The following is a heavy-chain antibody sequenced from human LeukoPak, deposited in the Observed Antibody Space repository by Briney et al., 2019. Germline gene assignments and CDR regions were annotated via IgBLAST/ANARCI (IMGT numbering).Heavy chain of an antibody. CDR3: ARAGSPAAISHYYYYGMDV. V-gene: IGHV1-69*01. CDR1: GGTFSSYA. CDR2: IIPIFGTA. Sequence: SVKVSCKASGGTFSSYAISWVRQAPGQGLEWMGGIIPIFGTANYAQKFQGRVTITADESTSTAYMELSGLRSEDTAVYYCARAGSPAAISHYYYYGMDVWGKGTTVTVSS. J-gene: IGHJ6*04. D-gene: IGHD2-2*01.